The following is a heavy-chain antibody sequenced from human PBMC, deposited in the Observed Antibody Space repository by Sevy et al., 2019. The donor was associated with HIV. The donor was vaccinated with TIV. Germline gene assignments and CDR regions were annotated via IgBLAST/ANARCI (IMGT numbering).Heavy chain of an antibody. Sequence: GGSLRLSCAASGFTFSSYAMSWVRQAPGKGLEWVSAISGSGGSTYYADSVKGRFTISRDNSKNTLYLQMNSLRAEDTAVYYWAKQGVTMVRGETDYWGQGTLVTVSS. J-gene: IGHJ4*02. CDR2: ISGSGGST. CDR3: AKQGVTMVRGETDY. V-gene: IGHV3-23*01. D-gene: IGHD3-10*01. CDR1: GFTFSSYA.